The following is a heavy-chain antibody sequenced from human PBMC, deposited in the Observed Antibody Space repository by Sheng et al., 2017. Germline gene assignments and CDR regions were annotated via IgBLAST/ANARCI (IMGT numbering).Heavy chain of an antibody. J-gene: IGHJ4*02. Sequence: QLQLQESGPGLVKPSETLSLTCTVSGGSISSSSYYWGWIRQPPGKGLEWIGSIYYSGSTYYNPSLKSRVTISVDTSKNQFSLKLSSVTAADTAVYYCARVGGSYSLFDYWGPGEPLGHRLL. V-gene: IGHV4-39*07. D-gene: IGHD1-26*01. CDR1: GGSISSSSYY. CDR3: ARVGGSYSLFDY. CDR2: IYYSGST.